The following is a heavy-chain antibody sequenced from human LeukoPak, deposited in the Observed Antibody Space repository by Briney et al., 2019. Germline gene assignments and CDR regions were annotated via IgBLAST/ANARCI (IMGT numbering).Heavy chain of an antibody. V-gene: IGHV4-39*01. CDR3: ANEPDWGAKWFDP. D-gene: IGHD3-9*01. Sequence: SETLSLTCTVSGGSISSSSYYWGWIRQPPGKGLEWIGSIYYSGSTYYNPSLKSRVTISVDTSKNQFSLKLSSVTAADTAVYYCANEPDWGAKWFDPWGQGTLVTVSS. J-gene: IGHJ5*02. CDR1: GGSISSSSYY. CDR2: IYYSGST.